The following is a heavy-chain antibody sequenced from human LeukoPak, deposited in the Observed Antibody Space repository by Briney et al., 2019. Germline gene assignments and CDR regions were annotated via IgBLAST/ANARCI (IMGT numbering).Heavy chain of an antibody. CDR2: ISGSGGST. J-gene: IGHJ4*02. V-gene: IGHV3-23*01. CDR3: ANSADIQLWPPWY. Sequence: GGSLRLSCAASGFTFSSYAMSWVRQAPGKGLEWVSAISGSGGSTYYADSVKGRFTIYRDNSKNTLYLQMNSLRAEDTAVYYCANSADIQLWPPWYWGQGTLVTVSS. CDR1: GFTFSSYA. D-gene: IGHD5-18*01.